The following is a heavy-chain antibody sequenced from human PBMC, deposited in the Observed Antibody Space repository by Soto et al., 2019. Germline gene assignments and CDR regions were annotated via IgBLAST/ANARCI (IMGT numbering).Heavy chain of an antibody. Sequence: SETLSLTCTVSGGSISGSSYYWGWIRQPPGKGLEWIGAIYYTGRTYYKPSLKSRVTISVDTSKNQFSLKLNSVSAADTAVYYCASGGEGSIAVAGWGQGTLVTVS. CDR3: ASGGEGSIAVAG. J-gene: IGHJ4*02. V-gene: IGHV4-39*01. CDR2: IYYTGRT. CDR1: GGSISGSSYY. D-gene: IGHD6-19*01.